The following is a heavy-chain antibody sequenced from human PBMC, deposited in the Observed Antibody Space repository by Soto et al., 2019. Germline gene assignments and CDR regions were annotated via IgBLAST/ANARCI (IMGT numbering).Heavy chain of an antibody. CDR2: ISGSGGST. Sequence: GGSLRLSCAASGFTFSSYAMRWVRQAPGKGLEWVSAISGSGGSTYYADSVKGRFTISRDNSKNTLYLQMNSLRAEDTAVYYCARVGGYSSSWLDVWGQGTLVTVSS. CDR1: GFTFSSYA. J-gene: IGHJ4*02. V-gene: IGHV3-23*01. D-gene: IGHD6-13*01. CDR3: ARVGGYSSSWLDV.